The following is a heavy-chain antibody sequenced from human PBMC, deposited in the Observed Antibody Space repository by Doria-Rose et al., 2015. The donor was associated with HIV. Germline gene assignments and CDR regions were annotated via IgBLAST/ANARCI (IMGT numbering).Heavy chain of an antibody. Sequence: QVQLVQSGGGLVKPGGSLRLSCAASGFTFSDYYMSWIRQAPGKGLEWISYIHSASTYKKYGDSVKGRFTISRDNAKNSLFLQMTSLRAEDTAVYYCARGVLGGYYFDYWGQGIVVTVSS. J-gene: IGHJ4*02. CDR1: GFTFSDYY. V-gene: IGHV3-11*06. D-gene: IGHD3-16*01. CDR3: ARGVLGGYYFDY. CDR2: IHSASTYK.